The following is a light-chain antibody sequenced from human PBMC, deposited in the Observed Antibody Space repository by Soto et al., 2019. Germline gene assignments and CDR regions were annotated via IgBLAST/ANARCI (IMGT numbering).Light chain of an antibody. J-gene: IGKJ1*01. V-gene: IGKV3-20*01. CDR2: GAS. Sequence: EIVMTQSPATLSVSPGEIATLSYRASQSVGDTYLAWYQQIPGQAPRLIIYGASNRATGIPDRFSGSGSGTDFTLTISRLEPEDVAVYYCQQYGSSPRTLGQGTKVDIK. CDR1: QSVGDTY. CDR3: QQYGSSPRT.